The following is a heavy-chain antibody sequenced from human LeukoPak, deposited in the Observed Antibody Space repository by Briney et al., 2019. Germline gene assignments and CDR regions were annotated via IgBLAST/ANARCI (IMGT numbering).Heavy chain of an antibody. CDR3: ARVRGSGSYLYNGLDV. Sequence: ASVKVSCKASGYTFTGYYMHWARQAPGQGLEWMGWISAYNGDTNYAQNLQGRLTMTTDTSTSTAYMELRSLTSNDTAVYFCARVRGSGSYLYNGLDVWGQGTTVTVSS. V-gene: IGHV1-18*04. CDR2: ISAYNGDT. J-gene: IGHJ6*02. CDR1: GYTFTGYY. D-gene: IGHD3-10*01.